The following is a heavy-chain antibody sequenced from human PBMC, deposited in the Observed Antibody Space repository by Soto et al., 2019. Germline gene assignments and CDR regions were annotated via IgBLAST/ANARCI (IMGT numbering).Heavy chain of an antibody. D-gene: IGHD3-9*01. CDR2: ISRDAANT. CDR3: AKDPSTGYADH. Sequence: PGGSLRLSCASSAFIFSDYAMTWVRQAPGKGLEWVSTISRDAANTHYADSVKGRFTISRDNSKNTLYLQMSSLRGEDTALYYCAKDPSTGYADHWGQGTLVTVSS. J-gene: IGHJ4*02. CDR1: AFIFSDYA. V-gene: IGHV3-23*01.